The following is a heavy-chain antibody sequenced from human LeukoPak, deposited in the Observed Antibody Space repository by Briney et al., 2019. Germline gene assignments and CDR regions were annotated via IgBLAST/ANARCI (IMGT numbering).Heavy chain of an antibody. CDR1: GFTFSNFA. Sequence: GSLRLSCGASGFTFSNFAMHWVRQAPGQGLEWVALRWYDGSNKFYADSVKGRFTISRDNSKNTLYLQMNSLTAEDTAVYYCAKGYQVVSDWGQGTLVTVSS. D-gene: IGHD2-8*02. CDR3: AKGYQVVSD. J-gene: IGHJ4*02. CDR2: RWYDGSNK. V-gene: IGHV3-33*06.